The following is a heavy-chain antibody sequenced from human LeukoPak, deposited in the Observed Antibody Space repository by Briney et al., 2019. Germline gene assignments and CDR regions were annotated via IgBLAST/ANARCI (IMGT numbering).Heavy chain of an antibody. CDR2: ISSSSSYI. V-gene: IGHV3-21*01. J-gene: IGHJ3*02. D-gene: IGHD3-22*01. Sequence: GGSLRLSCAASGFTFSSYSMNWVRQAPGKGLEWVSSISSSSSYIYYADSVKGRFTISRDNAKNSLYLQMNSLRAEGTAVYYCARAYAPNYYDSSGLGLAFDIWGQGTMVTVSS. CDR3: ARAYAPNYYDSSGLGLAFDI. CDR1: GFTFSSYS.